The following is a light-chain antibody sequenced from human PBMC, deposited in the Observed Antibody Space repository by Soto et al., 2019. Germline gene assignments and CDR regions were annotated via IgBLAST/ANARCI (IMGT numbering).Light chain of an antibody. V-gene: IGKV1-5*01. J-gene: IGKJ1*01. CDR3: QQYENYWT. CDR2: DAS. CDR1: QPISSW. Sequence: DIQLTQSHHTLSASVGDEVTITFRASQPISSWLAWYHQKPGKAPKLLIYDASNLESGVPSRFSGSGSGTEFTLTISSLQPEDFGIYYCQQYENYWTFGQGTKVDIK.